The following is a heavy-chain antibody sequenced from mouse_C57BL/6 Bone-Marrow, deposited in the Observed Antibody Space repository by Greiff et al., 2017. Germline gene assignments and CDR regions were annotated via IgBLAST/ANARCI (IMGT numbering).Heavy chain of an antibody. D-gene: IGHD2-5*01. CDR2: ISSGGSYT. V-gene: IGHV5-6*01. CDR1: GFTFSSYC. CDR3: ARRNYSNPAWFAY. J-gene: IGHJ3*01. Sequence: EVQVVESGGDLVKPGGSLKLSCAASGFTFSSYCMSWVRQTPDKRLEWVATISSGGSYTYYPDSVKGRFTIARDNAKNTLYLQMSSLKSEDTAMYYCARRNYSNPAWFAYWGQGTLVTVSA.